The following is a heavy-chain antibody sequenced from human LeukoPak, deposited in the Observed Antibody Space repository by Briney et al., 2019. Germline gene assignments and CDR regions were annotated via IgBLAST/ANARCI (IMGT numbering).Heavy chain of an antibody. V-gene: IGHV4-34*01. CDR1: GGSFSGYY. Sequence: TSETLSLTCAVYGGSFSGYYWSWIRQPPGKGLEWIGEINHSGSTNYNPSLKSRVTISVDTSKNQFSLKLSSVTAADTAVYYCARDSGYSHFDYWGQGTLVTVSS. CDR2: INHSGST. CDR3: ARDSGYSHFDY. J-gene: IGHJ4*02. D-gene: IGHD5-24*01.